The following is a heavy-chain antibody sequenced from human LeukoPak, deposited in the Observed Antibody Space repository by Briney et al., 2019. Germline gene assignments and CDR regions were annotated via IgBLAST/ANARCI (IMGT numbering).Heavy chain of an antibody. CDR2: ISYDGSNK. D-gene: IGHD6-13*01. J-gene: IGHJ5*02. V-gene: IGHV3-30*03. CDR1: GFTFTSYV. CDR3: ARPRGAAAGTFRFDP. Sequence: PGGCLRLSCAASGFTFTSYVMHWVRQAPGKGLQWVALISYDGSNKYYADSVKGRFTISRDNSKNTLYLQMNSLRAEDTAVYYCARPRGAAAGTFRFDPWGQGTLV.